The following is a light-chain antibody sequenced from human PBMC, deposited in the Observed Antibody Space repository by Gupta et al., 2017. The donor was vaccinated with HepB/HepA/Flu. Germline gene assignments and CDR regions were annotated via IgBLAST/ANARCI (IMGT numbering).Light chain of an antibody. CDR1: QGLVHSNGNTY. V-gene: IGKV2-24*01. CDR3: RQAKHFPRT. Sequence: DIVMTQTPLSSPVTLGQPASISCRSSQGLVHSNGNTYLSWLQQRPGQPPRLLIYRISKRWSGVPDRFSGSGAGTDFTLKISRVEAEDVGVYYCRQAKHFPRTFGQGTKVEIK. J-gene: IGKJ1*01. CDR2: RIS.